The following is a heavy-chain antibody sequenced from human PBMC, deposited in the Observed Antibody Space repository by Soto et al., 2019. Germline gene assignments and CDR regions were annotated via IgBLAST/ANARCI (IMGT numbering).Heavy chain of an antibody. D-gene: IGHD6-19*01. CDR2: IYHSGST. CDR3: ARDRRIAVSQNWFDP. Sequence: QVQLQESGPGLVKPSGTLSLTCAVSGGSISSSNWWSWVRQPPGKGLEWIGEIYHSGSTNYNPSLKSRVTISVDKSKNKFSLKLSSVTAADTAVYYGARDRRIAVSQNWFDPWGQGTLVTVSS. CDR1: GGSISSSNW. V-gene: IGHV4-4*02. J-gene: IGHJ5*02.